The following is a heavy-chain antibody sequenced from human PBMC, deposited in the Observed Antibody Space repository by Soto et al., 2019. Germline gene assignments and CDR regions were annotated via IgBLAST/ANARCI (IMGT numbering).Heavy chain of an antibody. J-gene: IGHJ6*02. V-gene: IGHV3-48*02. CDR3: ARDYDIVVVPARYGMDV. CDR1: GFTFSSYS. CDR2: ISSSSSTI. D-gene: IGHD2-2*01. Sequence: PGGSLRLSCAASGFTFSSYSMNWVRQAPGKGLEWVSYISSSSSTIYYADSVKGRFTISRDNAKNSLYLQMNSLRDEDTAVYYCARDYDIVVVPARYGMDVWGQGTTVTVSS.